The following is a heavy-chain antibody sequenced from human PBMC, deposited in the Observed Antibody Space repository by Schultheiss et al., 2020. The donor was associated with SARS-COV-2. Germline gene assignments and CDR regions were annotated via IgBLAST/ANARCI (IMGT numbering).Heavy chain of an antibody. J-gene: IGHJ4*02. CDR3: ARLQQWLSIDY. CDR2: IYPGDSDT. V-gene: IGHV5-51*01. Sequence: GGSLRLSCKGSGYSFTSYWIGWVRQMPGKGLECMGIIYPGDSDTRYSPSFQGQVTISADKSISTAYLQWSSLKASDTAMYYCARLQQWLSIDYWGQGTLVTVAS. D-gene: IGHD6-19*01. CDR1: GYSFTSYW.